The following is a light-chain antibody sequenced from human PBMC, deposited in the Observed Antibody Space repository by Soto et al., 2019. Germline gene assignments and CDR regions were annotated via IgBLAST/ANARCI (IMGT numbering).Light chain of an antibody. J-gene: IGKJ5*01. CDR1: QTISSSY. CDR3: QHYGSSPPIT. CDR2: GVS. Sequence: EVVLTQSPGTLSLSPGERATLSCRASQTISSSYLAWCQQKPGQAPRLLIYGVSSRATGTPDRFSGSGSGTEFTLTISRLEPEDFAVYYCQHYGSSPPITFGQGTRLEIK. V-gene: IGKV3-20*01.